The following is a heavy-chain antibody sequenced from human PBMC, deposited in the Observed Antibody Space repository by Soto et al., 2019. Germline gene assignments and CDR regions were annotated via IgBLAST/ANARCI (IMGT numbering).Heavy chain of an antibody. Sequence: GGSLRLSCAASGFTFSSYAMSWVRQAPGKGLEWVSAISGSGGSTYYTDSVKGRFTISRDNSKNTLYLQMNSLRAEDTAVYYCAKNEGVPVYYDRRGYWSYWHFDLWGRGTLVTVSS. D-gene: IGHD3-22*01. CDR2: ISGSGGST. CDR1: GFTFSSYA. CDR3: AKNEGVPVYYDRRGYWSYWHFDL. J-gene: IGHJ2*01. V-gene: IGHV3-23*01.